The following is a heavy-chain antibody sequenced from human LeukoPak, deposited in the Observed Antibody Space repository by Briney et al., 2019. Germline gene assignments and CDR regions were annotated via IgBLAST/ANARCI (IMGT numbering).Heavy chain of an antibody. CDR2: INPNTGDT. CDR3: ARPPATMVYPMGGY. CDR1: GYTFTGYY. J-gene: IGHJ4*02. Sequence: ASMKVSCKASGYTFTGYYMHRVRQAPGQGLEWMGWINPNTGDTNYAQKFQGRVAMTGDSSISTAYMELSRLRSDDTAVYYCARPPATMVYPMGGYWGQGTLVTVSS. V-gene: IGHV1-2*02. D-gene: IGHD2-8*01.